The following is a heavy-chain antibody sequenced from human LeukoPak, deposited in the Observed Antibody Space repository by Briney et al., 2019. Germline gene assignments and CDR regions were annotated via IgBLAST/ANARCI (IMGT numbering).Heavy chain of an antibody. V-gene: IGHV3-11*01. CDR1: GGSISSSSYY. CDR3: AKSSDGSTSFDQ. CDR2: ISSSGSTI. Sequence: LSLTCTVSGGSISSSSYYWGWIRQPPGKGLEWVSYISSSGSTIYYVDSVKGRFTISRDNSKNTLYLQINSLRAEDMALYYCAKSSDGSTSFDQWGQGTLVTVSS. D-gene: IGHD2-2*01. J-gene: IGHJ4*02.